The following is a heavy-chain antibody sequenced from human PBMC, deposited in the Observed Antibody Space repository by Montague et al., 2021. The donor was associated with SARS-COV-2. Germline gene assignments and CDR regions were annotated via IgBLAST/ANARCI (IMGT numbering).Heavy chain of an antibody. D-gene: IGHD5-12*01. V-gene: IGHV3-13*01. CDR2: IGTAGDT. J-gene: IGHJ4*02. Sequence: SLRLSCAASGFTFSRYDMHWVRQATGKGLEWVSVIGTAGDTYYPGSVKSRFTISRENAKNSLYLQMNSLRAGDTAVYYCARFLSGYDFGAFYFDYWGQGTLVTVSS. CDR3: ARFLSGYDFGAFYFDY. CDR1: GFTFSRYD.